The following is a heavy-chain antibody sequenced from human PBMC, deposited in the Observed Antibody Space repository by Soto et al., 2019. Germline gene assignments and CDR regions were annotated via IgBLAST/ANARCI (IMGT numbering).Heavy chain of an antibody. Sequence: SGPTCEPSETLTLTCSFSGFSLSSTGMCVSWIRQPPGKALEWLALIDWDDDKYYNRSLQTRLTISRDASKDQVVLTMSNMDPVDTATYYCARINYSSTWSLFHGMDVWGQGTTVTVSS. CDR1: GFSLSSTGMC. CDR2: IDWDDDK. V-gene: IGHV2-70*12. CDR3: ARINYSSTWSLFHGMDV. J-gene: IGHJ6*02. D-gene: IGHD2-2*01.